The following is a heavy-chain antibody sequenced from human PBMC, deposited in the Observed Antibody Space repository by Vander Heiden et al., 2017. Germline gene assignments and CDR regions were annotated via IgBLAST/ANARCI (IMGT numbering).Heavy chain of an antibody. J-gene: IGHJ4*02. CDR2: IKSIADGGTT. D-gene: IGHD6-6*01. CDR1: DFTFSYAL. V-gene: IGHV3-15*07. Sequence: EVQLVESGVGLVEPGGSLRLSCATSDFTFSYALMQWVRQAQGKGLEWVGRIKSIADGGTTDYAASVEGRFTISRDDSTKTLYLQMNSLQTGDTAVYYCTTGLANYFAFWGQGTLVTVSS. CDR3: TTGLANYFAF.